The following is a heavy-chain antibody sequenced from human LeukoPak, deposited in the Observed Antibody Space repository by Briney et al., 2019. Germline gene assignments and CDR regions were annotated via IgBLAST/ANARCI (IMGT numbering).Heavy chain of an antibody. Sequence: WASVKVSCKASGYTFTSYGISWVRQAPGQGLEWMGWISAYNGNTNYAQKIQGRVTMTTDTSTSTAYMELRSLRSDDTAVYYCARDSLLNYYDSSGYPLRFDPWGQGTLVTVSS. V-gene: IGHV1-18*01. D-gene: IGHD3-22*01. J-gene: IGHJ5*02. CDR3: ARDSLLNYYDSSGYPLRFDP. CDR2: ISAYNGNT. CDR1: GYTFTSYG.